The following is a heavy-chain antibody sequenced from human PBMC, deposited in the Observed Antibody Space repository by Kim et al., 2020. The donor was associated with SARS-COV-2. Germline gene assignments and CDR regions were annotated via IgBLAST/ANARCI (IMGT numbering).Heavy chain of an antibody. CDR3: ARGSELESWFDP. J-gene: IGHJ5*02. Sequence: TYHPSLKSRVTISVDTSKNQFSLKLSSVTAADTAVYYCARGSELESWFDPWGQGTLVTVSS. V-gene: IGHV4-34*01. D-gene: IGHD1-1*01.